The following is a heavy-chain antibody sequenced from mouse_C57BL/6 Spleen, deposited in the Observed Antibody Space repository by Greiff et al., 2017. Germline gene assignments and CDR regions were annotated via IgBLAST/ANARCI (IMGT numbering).Heavy chain of an antibody. CDR1: GYTFTSYW. Sequence: QVQLQQPGAELVKPGASVKMSCKASGYTFTSYWITWVKQRPGQGLEWMGDIYPGSGSTNYNEKFKSKATLTVDTSSRTAYMQLSSLTSEDSAVYFCARRGETYYVSSLAWFAYWGQGTLVTVSA. J-gene: IGHJ3*01. CDR3: ARRGETYYVSSLAWFAY. V-gene: IGHV1-55*01. D-gene: IGHD1-1*01. CDR2: IYPGSGST.